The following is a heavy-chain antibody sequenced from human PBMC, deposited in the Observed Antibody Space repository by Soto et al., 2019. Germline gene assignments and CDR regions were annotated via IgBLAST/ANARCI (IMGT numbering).Heavy chain of an antibody. Sequence: ASVKVSCKVSGYTLTELSMHWVRHAPGKGLEWMGGFDPEDGETIYAQKFQGRVTMTEDTSTDTAYMELSSLRSEDTAVYYCATGGLGFLEWLPNPDYWGQGTLVTVSS. D-gene: IGHD3-3*01. CDR3: ATGGLGFLEWLPNPDY. V-gene: IGHV1-24*01. CDR1: GYTLTELS. CDR2: FDPEDGET. J-gene: IGHJ4*02.